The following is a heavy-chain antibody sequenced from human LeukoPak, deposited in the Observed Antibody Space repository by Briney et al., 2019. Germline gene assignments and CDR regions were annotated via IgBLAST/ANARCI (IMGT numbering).Heavy chain of an antibody. CDR2: ISGSGGST. D-gene: IGHD3-3*01. CDR1: GFTFSSYA. Sequence: GGSLRLSCAASGFTFSSYAMSWVRQAPGKGLEWVSAISGSGGSTYYADSVKGRFTISRDNSKNTLYLQMDSLRAEDTAVYYCAKNYDFWSGYFDYWGQGTLVTVSS. J-gene: IGHJ4*02. V-gene: IGHV3-23*01. CDR3: AKNYDFWSGYFDY.